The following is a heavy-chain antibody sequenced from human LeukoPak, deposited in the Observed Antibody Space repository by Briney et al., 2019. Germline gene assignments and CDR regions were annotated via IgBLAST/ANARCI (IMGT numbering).Heavy chain of an antibody. Sequence: SETLSLTCTVSGGSITNTNYYWGWVRQPPGTGLEWIGGIYFSGTTYYNPSLRSRVTISVDTSKNQFSLKLNSVTAADTAVYFCARHSSSAWYYYFGYWGQGALVTVSS. CDR1: GGSITNTNYY. CDR2: IYFSGTT. J-gene: IGHJ4*02. V-gene: IGHV4-39*01. D-gene: IGHD6-19*01. CDR3: ARHSSSAWYYYFGY.